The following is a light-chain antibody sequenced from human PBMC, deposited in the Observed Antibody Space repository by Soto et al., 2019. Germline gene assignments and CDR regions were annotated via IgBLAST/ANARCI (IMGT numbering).Light chain of an antibody. CDR2: NAS. CDR3: QKRSNWPSYT. J-gene: IGKJ2*01. V-gene: IGKV3-11*01. Sequence: EIGLTQSPATLSLSPGERATLSCRASQRVSSYLAWYQQKPGQAPTLLIYNASNRATGIPARFSGSGAGTDFTLNISSLVPEDCAVYYCQKRSNWPSYTCSQGTELEIK. CDR1: QRVSSY.